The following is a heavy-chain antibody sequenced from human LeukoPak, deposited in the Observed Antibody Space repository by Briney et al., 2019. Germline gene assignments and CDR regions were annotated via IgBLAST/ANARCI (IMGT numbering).Heavy chain of an antibody. J-gene: IGHJ4*02. CDR3: AKQLGYCSDGSCYFPY. CDR1: GFTFSSSA. CDR2: ISNNGGYT. V-gene: IGHV3-23*01. Sequence: GGSLRLSCAASGFTFSSSAMSWVRQAPGKGLEWVSAISNNGGYTYYADSVQGRFTISRDNSESTLCLQMNSLRAEDTAVYYCAKQLGYCSDGSCYFPYWSQGTLVTVSS. D-gene: IGHD2-15*01.